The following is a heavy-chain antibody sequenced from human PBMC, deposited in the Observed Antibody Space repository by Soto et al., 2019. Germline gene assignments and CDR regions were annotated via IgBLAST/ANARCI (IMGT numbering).Heavy chain of an antibody. D-gene: IGHD3-3*01. V-gene: IGHV1-3*01. CDR3: AISNYDSWSGLPTNWFDP. CDR2: INAGNGNT. J-gene: IGHJ5*02. Sequence: GASVKVSCKSSGYTVTSYAVHGVRQAPGQRLEWMGWINAGNGNTKYSQKFQGRVTITRDTSASTAYMELSSLRSEDTAVYYCAISNYDSWSGLPTNWFDPWGQGTLVTVSS. CDR1: GYTVTSYA.